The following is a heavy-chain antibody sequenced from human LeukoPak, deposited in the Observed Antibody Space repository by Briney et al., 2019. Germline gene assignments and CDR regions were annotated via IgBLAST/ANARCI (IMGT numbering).Heavy chain of an antibody. V-gene: IGHV1-46*01. D-gene: IGHD2-8*01. J-gene: IGHJ3*02. CDR3: ARDGLYCTNGVCSSDI. CDR2: INPSSGGA. CDR1: GYTFTRHY. Sequence: ASVKVSCKASGYTFTRHYMNWVRQAPGQGLEWMGKINPSSGGAGYAQKFQGRVTMTRDTSTSTVYMELTSLRSEDTAVYYCARDGLYCTNGVCSSDIWGQGTLVTVSS.